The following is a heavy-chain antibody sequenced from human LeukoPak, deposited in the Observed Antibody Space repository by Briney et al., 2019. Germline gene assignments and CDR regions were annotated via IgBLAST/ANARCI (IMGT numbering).Heavy chain of an antibody. CDR1: GGTFSSYA. D-gene: IGHD2-2*01. V-gene: IGHV1-69*05. CDR3: ARVLYCSSTSCNGPFDY. Sequence: GASVKVSCKASGGTFSSYAISWVRQAPGQGLEWMGGIIPIFGTANYAQKFQGRVTITTDESTSTAYMELSSLRSEDTAVYYCARVLYCSSTSCNGPFDYWGQGTLVTVSS. J-gene: IGHJ4*02. CDR2: IIPIFGTA.